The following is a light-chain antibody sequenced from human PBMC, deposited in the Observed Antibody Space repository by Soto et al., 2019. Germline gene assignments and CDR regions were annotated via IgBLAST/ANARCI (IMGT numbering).Light chain of an antibody. CDR2: DVK. V-gene: IGLV2-14*01. Sequence: QSVLTQPASVSASPGQSITLSCTGTNSDIGAFVLVSWFQQYPGKAPIVLIYDVKIRASGVSNRFSASKSGNAASQTISGLHTDDEAAYYCSSSTISSTRLFGTGTKLTVL. J-gene: IGLJ1*01. CDR1: NSDIGAFVL. CDR3: SSSTISSTRL.